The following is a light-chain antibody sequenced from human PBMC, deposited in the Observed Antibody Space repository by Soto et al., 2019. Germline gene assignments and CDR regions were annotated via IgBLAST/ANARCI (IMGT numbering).Light chain of an antibody. J-gene: IGKJ5*01. Sequence: EIVLTQSPATLSLSPGGRATLSCRARQSVSSYLAWYQQKPGQAPRLLIYDASKRATGIPARFSGSGSGTDFTLTISSLEPEDFAVYYCQQRSNWPITFGQGTRLEIK. CDR1: QSVSSY. CDR2: DAS. V-gene: IGKV3-11*01. CDR3: QQRSNWPIT.